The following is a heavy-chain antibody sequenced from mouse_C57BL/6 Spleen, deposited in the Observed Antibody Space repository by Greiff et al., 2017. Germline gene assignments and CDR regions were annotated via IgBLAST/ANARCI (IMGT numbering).Heavy chain of an antibody. CDR1: GFTFSDYG. V-gene: IGHV5-17*01. Sequence: EVKLMESGGGLVKPGGSLKLSCAASGFTFSDYGMHWVRQAPEKGLEWVAYISSGSSTIYYADTVKGRFTISRDNAKNTLFLQMTSLRSEDTAMYYCARAGGNYPYYFDYWGQGTTLTVSS. CDR3: ARAGGNYPYYFDY. J-gene: IGHJ2*01. CDR2: ISSGSSTI. D-gene: IGHD2-1*01.